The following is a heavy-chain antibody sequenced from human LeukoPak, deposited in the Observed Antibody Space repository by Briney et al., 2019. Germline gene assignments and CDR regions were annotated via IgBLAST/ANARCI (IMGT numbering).Heavy chain of an antibody. CDR3: AKIYDFWSGPDY. CDR1: AFTFSSYA. Sequence: GGSLRLSCATSAFTFSSYAMSWVRQAPGKGLEWVSAISGSGGSTYYADSVKGRFTISRDNSKNTLYLQMNSLRAEDTAVYYCAKIYDFWSGPDYWGQGTLVTVSS. CDR2: ISGSGGST. J-gene: IGHJ4*02. D-gene: IGHD3-3*01. V-gene: IGHV3-23*01.